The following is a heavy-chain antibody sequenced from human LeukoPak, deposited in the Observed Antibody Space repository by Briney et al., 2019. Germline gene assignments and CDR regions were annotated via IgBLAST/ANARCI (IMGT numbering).Heavy chain of an antibody. CDR3: GRQDGNDHGDPNWFDP. CDR1: GGSISSSSYY. V-gene: IGHV4-39*01. CDR2: ISYTERT. D-gene: IGHD4-17*01. J-gene: IGHJ5*02. Sequence: PSETLSLTCIVSGGSISSSSYYWGWIRQPPGKGLEWIASISYTERTFYNPSLKSRVTISVDTSKNHFSLTLRSVTAADTAVYYCGRQDGNDHGDPNWFDPWGQGSLVTVSS.